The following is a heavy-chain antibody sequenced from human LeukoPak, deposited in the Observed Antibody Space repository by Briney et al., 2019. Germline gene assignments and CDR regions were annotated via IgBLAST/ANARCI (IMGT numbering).Heavy chain of an antibody. CDR3: TAPRTRYFDWLSDY. V-gene: IGHV3-49*04. CDR1: GFTFGDYA. Sequence: PGGSLRLSCTASGFTFGDYAMSWVRQAPGKGLEWVGFIRSKAYGGTTQYAASVKGRFTISRDDSKSIAYLQMNSLKTEDTAVYYCTAPRTRYFDWLSDYWGQGTPVTVSS. CDR2: IRSKAYGGTT. D-gene: IGHD3-9*01. J-gene: IGHJ4*02.